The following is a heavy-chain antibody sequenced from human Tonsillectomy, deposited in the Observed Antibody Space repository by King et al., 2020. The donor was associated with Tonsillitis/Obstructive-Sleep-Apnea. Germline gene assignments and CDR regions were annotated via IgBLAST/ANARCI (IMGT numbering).Heavy chain of an antibody. CDR2: ISYDGSNK. J-gene: IGHJ3*02. CDR1: GFTFSSYA. CDR3: ARVGDYGDPDAFDI. Sequence: VQLVESGGGVVQPGRSLRLSCAASGFTFSSYAMHWVRPAPGKGLEWVAVISYDGSNKYYADSVKGRFTISRDNSKNTLYLQMNSLRAEDTAVYYCARVGDYGDPDAFDIWGQGTMVTVSS. D-gene: IGHD4-17*01. V-gene: IGHV3-30*01.